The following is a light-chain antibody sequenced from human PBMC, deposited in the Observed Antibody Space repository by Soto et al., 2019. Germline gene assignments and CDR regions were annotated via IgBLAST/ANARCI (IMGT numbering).Light chain of an antibody. Sequence: EIVLTQSPATLSLSPGERATLSCRASQSVSSKLAWYQRKPGQAPRLLLYATSTRATGIPARFIGSGSGTEFTLTISSLQSEDFALYFCQQYDKWPGTFGQGTKVDIK. CDR2: ATS. CDR1: QSVSSK. V-gene: IGKV3D-15*01. CDR3: QQYDKWPGT. J-gene: IGKJ1*01.